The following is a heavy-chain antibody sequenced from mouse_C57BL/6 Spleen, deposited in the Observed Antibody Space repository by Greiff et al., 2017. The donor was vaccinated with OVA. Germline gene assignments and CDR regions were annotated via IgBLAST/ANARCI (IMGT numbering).Heavy chain of an antibody. V-gene: IGHV8-8*01. D-gene: IGHD1-1*01. CDR2: IWWDDVK. CDR3: ARLAPTVVDFDY. CDR1: GFSLSTFGMG. J-gene: IGHJ2*01. Sequence: QVQLKESGPGILQPSQTLSLTCSFSGFSLSTFGMGVGWIRQPSGKGLEWLAHIWWDDVKYYNPALKSRLTISKDTSKNQLFLKIANVDTAETATYYCARLAPTVVDFDYWGQGTTLTVSS.